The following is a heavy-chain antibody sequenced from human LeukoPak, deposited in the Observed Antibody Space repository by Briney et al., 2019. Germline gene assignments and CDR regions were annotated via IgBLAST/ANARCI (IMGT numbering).Heavy chain of an antibody. CDR1: GFTFSNYW. CDR3: ARGRRDTQYQVFDY. J-gene: IGHJ4*02. CDR2: IKEDGSEK. Sequence: GGSLRLSCVASGFTFSNYWMNWVRQAPGKGLEWVANIKEDGSEKYYVDSVKGRFTISRDNAKNSVYLQMSSLRDEDTAVFYCARGRRDTQYQVFDYWGQGTLVTVSP. D-gene: IGHD2-2*01. V-gene: IGHV3-7*01.